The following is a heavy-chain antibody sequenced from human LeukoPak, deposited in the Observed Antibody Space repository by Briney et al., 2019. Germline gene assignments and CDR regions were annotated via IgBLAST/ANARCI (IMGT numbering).Heavy chain of an antibody. Sequence: PSETLSLTCTVSGGSISTYNWCWIRQPPGKGREWIGYLYYTGSTNYNPSLKSRVTISADTSKNQFSLKLGSVTAADTAVYYCARGPYYYDSSGYYYSYFDYWGQGPLVTVSS. D-gene: IGHD3-22*01. J-gene: IGHJ4*02. CDR1: GGSISTYN. CDR2: LYYTGST. V-gene: IGHV4-59*01. CDR3: ARGPYYYDSSGYYYSYFDY.